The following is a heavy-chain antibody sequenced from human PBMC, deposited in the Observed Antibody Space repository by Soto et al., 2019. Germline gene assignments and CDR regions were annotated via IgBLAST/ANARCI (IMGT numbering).Heavy chain of an antibody. CDR3: APLSVSLSGPYGIHV. CDR2: MLYSGLT. V-gene: IGHV4-39*01. D-gene: IGHD2-15*01. J-gene: IGHJ6*02. CDR1: GYSVSSSDYY. Sequence: SETLSLTCSVSGYSVSSSDYYWAWIRQPPGKGLEWIGSMLYSGLTYYNPSLKSRVTLSVDPSKNQFSVRLNSVTASDTAVYYCAPLSVSLSGPYGIHVWGQGTTVTVSS.